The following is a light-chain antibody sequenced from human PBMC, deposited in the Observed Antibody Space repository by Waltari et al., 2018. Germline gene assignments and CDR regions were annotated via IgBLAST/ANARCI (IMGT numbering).Light chain of an antibody. CDR3: QQYYSPPPLFT. V-gene: IGKV4-1*01. CDR1: HSVLYGSNNKNY. J-gene: IGKJ3*01. Sequence: DIVMTQSPDSLAVSLGERATTNCKSSHSVLYGSNNKNYLAWYQQKPGQPPKLLIYWASSRESGVPDRFSGSGSGTDFTLTISSLQAEDVAVYYCQQYYSPPPLFTFGPGTKVDIK. CDR2: WAS.